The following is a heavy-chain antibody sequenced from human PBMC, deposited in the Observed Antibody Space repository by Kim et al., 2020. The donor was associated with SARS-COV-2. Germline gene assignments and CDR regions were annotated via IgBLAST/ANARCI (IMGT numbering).Heavy chain of an antibody. Sequence: SETLSLTCTVSGGSISSSSYYWGWIRQPPGKGLEWIGSIYYSGSTYYNPSLKSRVTISVDTSKNQFSLKLSSVTAADTAVYYCARSGDKRLIQLWLRVGGDGMDVWGQGTTVTVSS. J-gene: IGHJ6*02. CDR2: IYYSGST. V-gene: IGHV4-39*01. D-gene: IGHD5-18*01. CDR1: GGSISSSSYY. CDR3: ARSGDKRLIQLWLRVGGDGMDV.